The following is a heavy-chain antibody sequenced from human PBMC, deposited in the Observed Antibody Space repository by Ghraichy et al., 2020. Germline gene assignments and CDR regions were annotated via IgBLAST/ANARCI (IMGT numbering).Heavy chain of an antibody. V-gene: IGHV3-23*01. CDR2: ISASGGDT. CDR3: AKRPSTGLVPTAYYFDY. J-gene: IGHJ4*02. D-gene: IGHD2-2*01. Sequence: GGSLRLSCAASGFRFSSYAMAWVRQAPGTGLEWVSAISASGGDTAYADSVKGRFTISRDNSKHTLYLQMNSLRAEDAAVYYCAKRPSTGLVPTAYYFDYWGQGTLVTVSS. CDR1: GFRFSSYA.